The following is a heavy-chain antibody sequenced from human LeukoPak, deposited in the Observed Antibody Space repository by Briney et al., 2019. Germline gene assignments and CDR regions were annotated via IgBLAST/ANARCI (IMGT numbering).Heavy chain of an antibody. J-gene: IGHJ4*02. D-gene: IGHD6-19*01. CDR1: GGTFSSYT. CDR2: IIPILGIA. V-gene: IGHV1-69*04. Sequence: SVKVSCKASGGTFSSYTISWVRQAPGQGLEWMGRIIPILGIANYAQKFQGRVTITADKSTSTAYMELSSLRSEDRAGYYCARDAGGGWWGEGPLVTVSS. CDR3: ARDAGGGW.